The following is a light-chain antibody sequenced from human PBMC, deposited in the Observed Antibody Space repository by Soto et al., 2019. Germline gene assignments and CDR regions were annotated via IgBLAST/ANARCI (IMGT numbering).Light chain of an antibody. CDR2: AAS. CDR3: QKYNSAPLT. V-gene: IGKV1-27*01. J-gene: IGKJ4*01. Sequence: DIQVTQSPSSLSASVGDRVTITCRASQAISNSLAWYQHKPGELPKLLIYAASTLRSGVPSRFSGSGSGTDFTLTISGLQPEDVANYYCQKYNSAPLTFGGGT. CDR1: QAISNS.